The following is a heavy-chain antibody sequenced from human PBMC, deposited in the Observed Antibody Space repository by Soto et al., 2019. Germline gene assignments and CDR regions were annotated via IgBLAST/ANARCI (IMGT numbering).Heavy chain of an antibody. V-gene: IGHV1-24*01. CDR3: ATGVDGYTYYYGMDV. Sequence: ASVKVSCKVSGYTLTELSMHWVRQAPGKGLEWMGGFDPEDGETIYAQKFQGRVTMTEDTSTDTAYMELSSLRSEDAAVYYCATGVDGYTYYYGMDVWGQGTKVSVSS. J-gene: IGHJ6*02. CDR2: FDPEDGET. D-gene: IGHD3-16*01. CDR1: GYTLTELS.